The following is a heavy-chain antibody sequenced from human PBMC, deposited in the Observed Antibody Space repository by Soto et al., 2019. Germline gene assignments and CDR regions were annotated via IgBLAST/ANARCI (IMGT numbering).Heavy chain of an antibody. J-gene: IGHJ4*02. CDR1: GFTFRSYS. Sequence: PGGSQRLSCAASGFTFRSYSRNWVRQAPGKGLEWVSYISSSSSTIYYADSVKGRFTISRDNAKNSLYLQMNSLRSEDTAVYYCARDLENVHQLTHSMDYWGQGTLVTVSS. V-gene: IGHV3-48*01. CDR3: ARDLENVHQLTHSMDY. D-gene: IGHD2-2*01. CDR2: ISSSSSTI.